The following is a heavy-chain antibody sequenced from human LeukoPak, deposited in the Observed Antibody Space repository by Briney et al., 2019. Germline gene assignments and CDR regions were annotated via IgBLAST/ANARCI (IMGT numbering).Heavy chain of an antibody. D-gene: IGHD6-6*01. CDR1: GGSFSGFQ. Sequence: PSETLSLTCALYGGSFSGFQLTLIRQPPGKGLKWIGEINDSGSTNCNPSLKSRVTMSVDTSKNQFSLKLNSVTAADTAVYFCARRSAYSSSSGVNYWGQGTLVTVSS. V-gene: IGHV4-34*01. CDR3: ARRSAYSSSSGVNY. CDR2: INDSGST. J-gene: IGHJ4*02.